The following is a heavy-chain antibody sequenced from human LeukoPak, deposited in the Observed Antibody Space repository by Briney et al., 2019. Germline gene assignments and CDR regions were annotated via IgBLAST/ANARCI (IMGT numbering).Heavy chain of an antibody. V-gene: IGHV4-59*01. CDR3: ARDKNLGLCSAGRCYPYYFDS. J-gene: IGHJ4*02. D-gene: IGHD2-15*01. CDR2: ISNAGST. Sequence: SETLSLTCSVSGGSITSSYWTWVRQPPGKGLEFIGYISNAGSTNYNPSLKSRVTISVDTAKNQLSVNLTSVTDADTAVYYCARDKNLGLCSAGRCYPYYFDSWGQGIQVTVSS. CDR1: GGSITSSY.